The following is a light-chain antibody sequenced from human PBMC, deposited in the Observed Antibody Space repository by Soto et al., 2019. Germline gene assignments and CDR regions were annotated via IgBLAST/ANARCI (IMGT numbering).Light chain of an antibody. Sequence: QSALTQPRSVSGSPGQSVAISCTGTSSDVGTYKYVSWYQQHPGKAPKLIIYDVTERPSGVPDRFSASKSGNTASLTISGLQTEDEADYYCCSYAGTYTPVVFGGGTKLT. V-gene: IGLV2-11*01. CDR1: SSDVGTYKY. J-gene: IGLJ2*01. CDR2: DVT. CDR3: CSYAGTYTPVV.